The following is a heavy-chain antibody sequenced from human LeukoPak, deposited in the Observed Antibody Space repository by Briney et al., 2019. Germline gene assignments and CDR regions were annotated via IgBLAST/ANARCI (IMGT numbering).Heavy chain of an antibody. Sequence: PGGSLRLSCAASGFSFSSYWMHWVRQVPGKGLEWVSGITWNGDKTGYADSVRGRFAISRDNTKKSLYLQMSSLRAEDTALYYCARDPFCSSSTGCYFEDWFDPWGPGTLVTVSS. CDR1: GFSFSSYW. J-gene: IGHJ5*02. D-gene: IGHD2-2*01. CDR3: ARDPFCSSSTGCYFEDWFDP. CDR2: ITWNGDKT. V-gene: IGHV3-20*04.